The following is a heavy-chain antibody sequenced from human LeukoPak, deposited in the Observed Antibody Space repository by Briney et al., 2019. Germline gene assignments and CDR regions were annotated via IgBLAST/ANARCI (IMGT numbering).Heavy chain of an antibody. V-gene: IGHV4-34*01. CDR1: GGSFSGYY. CDR2: INHSGST. CDR3: ASIGGGYSYGPSTGY. D-gene: IGHD5-18*01. J-gene: IGHJ4*02. Sequence: SETLSLTCAVYGGSFSGYYWSWIRQPPGKGLEWIGEINHSGSTNYNPSFKSRVTISVDTSKNQFSLKLSSVTAADTAVYYCASIGGGYSYGPSTGYWGQGTLVTVSS.